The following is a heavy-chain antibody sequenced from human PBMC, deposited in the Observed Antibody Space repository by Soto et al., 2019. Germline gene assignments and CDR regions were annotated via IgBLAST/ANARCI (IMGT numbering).Heavy chain of an antibody. Sequence: QLQLQESGPGLVKPSETLSLTCTVSGGSIISSSSYWGWIRQPPGKALEWIGSIYYSGSTYYNPSLKTRVTISVDTSKNQCALKMSSVTAADTAVYDCARHGPLDYYNWFAPCCQGTLVTVS. V-gene: IGHV4-39*01. CDR1: GGSIISSSSY. D-gene: IGHD3-3*01. CDR2: IYYSGST. CDR3: ARHGPLDYYNWFAP. J-gene: IGHJ5*02.